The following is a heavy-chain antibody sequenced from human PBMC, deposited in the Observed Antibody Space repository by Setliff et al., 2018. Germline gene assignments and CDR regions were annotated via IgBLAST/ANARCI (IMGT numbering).Heavy chain of an antibody. CDR1: EYTFTNYW. D-gene: IGHD5-18*01. J-gene: IGHJ4*02. Sequence: PGESLKISCKASEYTFTNYWIGWVRQVPGKGLEWMGVVYCGDSDTRYSPSFQGPVTMSADKSIRSAYLQWSSLKASDTAMYYCARLGYSDASDIWGQGTLVTVSS. V-gene: IGHV5-51*01. CDR3: ARLGYSDASDI. CDR2: VYCGDSDT.